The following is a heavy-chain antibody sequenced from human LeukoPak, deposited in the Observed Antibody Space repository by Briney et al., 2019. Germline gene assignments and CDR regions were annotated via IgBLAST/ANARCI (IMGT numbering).Heavy chain of an antibody. CDR1: GFTFSNYG. D-gene: IGHD3-10*01. Sequence: GGSLRLSCAASGFTFSNYGMKWVRQAPGKGLEWVSGISGSGGSTYYADSVKGRFTISRDNSKDTLYLHMNSLRAEDTAVYYCAKAFFSGSGGNHKHFDSWGQGTLVTVSS. CDR2: ISGSGGST. CDR3: AKAFFSGSGGNHKHFDS. J-gene: IGHJ4*02. V-gene: IGHV3-23*01.